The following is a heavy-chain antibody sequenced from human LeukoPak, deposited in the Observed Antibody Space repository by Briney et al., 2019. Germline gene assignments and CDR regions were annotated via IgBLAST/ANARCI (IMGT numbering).Heavy chain of an antibody. CDR2: INPNSGGT. Sequence: ASVKVSCTASGYTFTGYYMHWVRQAPGQGLEWMGWINPNSGGTNYAQKFQGRVTMTRDTSISTAYMELSRLRSDDTAVYYCARAISIVVVPAATGYFDYWGQGTLVTVSS. CDR1: GYTFTGYY. V-gene: IGHV1-2*02. CDR3: ARAISIVVVPAATGYFDY. D-gene: IGHD2-2*01. J-gene: IGHJ4*02.